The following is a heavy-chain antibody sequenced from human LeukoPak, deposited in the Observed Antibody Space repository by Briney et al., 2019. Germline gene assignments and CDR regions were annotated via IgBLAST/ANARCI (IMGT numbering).Heavy chain of an antibody. CDR2: ISYDGSNK. J-gene: IGHJ4*02. CDR1: GFTFSSYG. Sequence: GGSLRLSCAASGFTFSSYGMHWVRQAPGKGLEWVAVISYDGSNKYYADSVKGRFTISRDNSKNTLYLQMNCLRAEDTAVYYCAKDRLGYCSGGSCYLMYFDYWGQGTLVTVSS. D-gene: IGHD2-15*01. CDR3: AKDRLGYCSGGSCYLMYFDY. V-gene: IGHV3-30*18.